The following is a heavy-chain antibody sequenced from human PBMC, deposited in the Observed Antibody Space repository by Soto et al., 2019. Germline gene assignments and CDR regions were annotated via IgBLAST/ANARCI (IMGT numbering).Heavy chain of an antibody. CDR1: GYTFITYA. J-gene: IGHJ5*02. CDR2: INTGTGGT. V-gene: IGHV1-3*04. CDR3: ARESYSSSENWFDP. D-gene: IGHD6-6*01. Sequence: ASVKVSCKTSGYTFITYAIHWVRQAPGPGLERMGWINTGTGGTKYSQKFQGRVTFTTDTSACTVYMELSSLTSEDTAVYYCARESYSSSENWFDPWGQGTLVTVSS.